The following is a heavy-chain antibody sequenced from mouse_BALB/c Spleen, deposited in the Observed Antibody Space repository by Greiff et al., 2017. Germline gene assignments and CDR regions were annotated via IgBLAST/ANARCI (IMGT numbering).Heavy chain of an antibody. CDR3: ARQGEVRDYFDY. J-gene: IGHJ2*01. CDR2: ISSGGSYT. Sequence: DVKLVESGGGLVKPGGSLKLSCAASGFTFSSYGMSWVRQTPDKRLEWVATISSGGSYTYYPDSVKGRFTISRDNAKNTLYLQMSSLKSEDTAMYYCARQGEVRDYFDYWGQGTTLTVSS. D-gene: IGHD2-14*01. V-gene: IGHV5-6*03. CDR1: GFTFSSYG.